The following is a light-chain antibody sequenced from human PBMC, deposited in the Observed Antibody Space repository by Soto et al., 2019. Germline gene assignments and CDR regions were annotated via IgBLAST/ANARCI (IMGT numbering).Light chain of an antibody. CDR3: QQYLTYSSLT. V-gene: IGKV3-20*01. CDR2: GAS. J-gene: IGKJ4*01. CDR1: QNVLSNY. Sequence: EIVLTQSPGTLSLSPGERATLSCWASQNVLSNYLAWYQQKPGQAPRLLIYGASNRATGIPDRFSGSGSGTDFTLTISSLQPDDFATYYCQQYLTYSSLTFGGGTKVDIK.